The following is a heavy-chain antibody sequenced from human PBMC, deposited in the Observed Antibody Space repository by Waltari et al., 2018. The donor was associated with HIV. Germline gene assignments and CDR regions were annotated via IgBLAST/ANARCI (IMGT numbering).Heavy chain of an antibody. Sequence: QLQLQESGPGLVKPSETLSLTCTVSGGSISSSSYYWGWIRQPPGKGLEWIGSIYYSGSTYYNPSLKSRVTISVDTSKNQFSLKLSSLRSEDTAVYYCARSYDYGGNPIYYGMDVWGQGTTVTVSS. J-gene: IGHJ6*02. V-gene: IGHV4-39*07. CDR1: GGSISSSSYY. CDR2: IYYSGST. D-gene: IGHD4-17*01. CDR3: ARSYDYGGNPIYYGMDV.